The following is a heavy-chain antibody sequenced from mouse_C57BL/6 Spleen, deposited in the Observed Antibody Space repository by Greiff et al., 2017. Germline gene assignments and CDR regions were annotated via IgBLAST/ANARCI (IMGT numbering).Heavy chain of an antibody. CDR3: TRWGNYEGVGY. CDR2: IDPEAGGT. J-gene: IGHJ2*01. D-gene: IGHD2-1*01. CDR1: GYTFTDYE. V-gene: IGHV1-15*01. Sequence: QVQLQQSGAELVRPGASVTLSCKASGYTFTDYEMHWVQQTPVHGLEWIGAIDPEAGGTAYNQKFKGKGILTADKSSSTAYMELRSLTSDDSAVYYCTRWGNYEGVGYWGQGTTLTVSS.